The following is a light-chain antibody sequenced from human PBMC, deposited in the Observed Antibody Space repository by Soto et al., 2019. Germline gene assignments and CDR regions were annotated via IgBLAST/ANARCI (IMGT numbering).Light chain of an antibody. CDR3: QSNDSSLSGVV. CDR1: SSNIGAGYD. CDR2: GNS. J-gene: IGLJ2*01. V-gene: IGLV1-40*01. Sequence: QSVLTQPPSVSGAPGQRVTISCTGSSSNIGAGYDVHWYQQFPGTAPKLLIYGNSNRPSGVPDRFSGSKSGTSASLAITGLQAEDEADYYCQSNDSSLSGVVFGGGTKLTVL.